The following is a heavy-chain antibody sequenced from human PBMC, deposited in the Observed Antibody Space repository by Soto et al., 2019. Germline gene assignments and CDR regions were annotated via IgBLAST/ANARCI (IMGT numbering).Heavy chain of an antibody. J-gene: IGHJ4*02. D-gene: IGHD3-10*01. CDR1: GFTFSSYS. V-gene: IGHV3-21*01. CDR2: ISSSSSYI. CDR3: ARYRHYYGSGSYYNDY. Sequence: EVQLVESGGGLVKPGGSLRLSCAASGFTFSSYSMNWVRQAPGKGLEWVSSISSSSSYIYYADSVKGRFTISRDNAKNSLYLQMNCLRAEDTAVYYCARYRHYYGSGSYYNDYWGQGTLVTVSS.